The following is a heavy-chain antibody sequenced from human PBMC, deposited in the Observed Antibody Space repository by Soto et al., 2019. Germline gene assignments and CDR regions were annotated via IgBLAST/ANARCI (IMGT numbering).Heavy chain of an antibody. V-gene: IGHV1-2*02. CDR3: AGNSYGSVPYYYYGMDV. Sequence: ASVKVSCKASGYTFTGYYMHWVRQAPGQGLEWMGWINPNSGGTNYEQKFQGRVTITADESTSTAYMELSSLRSEDTAVYYCAGNSYGSVPYYYYGMDVWGQGTTVTVSS. CDR1: GYTFTGYY. D-gene: IGHD3-10*01. CDR2: INPNSGGT. J-gene: IGHJ6*02.